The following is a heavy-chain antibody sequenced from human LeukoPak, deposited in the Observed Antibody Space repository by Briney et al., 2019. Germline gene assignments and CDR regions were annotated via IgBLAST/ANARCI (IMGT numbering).Heavy chain of an antibody. V-gene: IGHV1-69*13. D-gene: IGHD3-22*01. CDR3: ALTSGYRGYFDY. Sequence: SVKVSCKASGYTFTSYDINWVRQAPGQGLEWMGGIIPIFGTANYAQKFQGRVTITADESTSTAYMELSSLRSEDTAVYYCALTSGYRGYFDYWGQGTLVTVSS. CDR2: IIPIFGTA. CDR1: GYTFTSYD. J-gene: IGHJ4*02.